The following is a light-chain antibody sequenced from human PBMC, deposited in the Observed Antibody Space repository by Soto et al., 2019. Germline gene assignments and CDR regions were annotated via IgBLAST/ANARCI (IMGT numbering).Light chain of an antibody. CDR3: QQLSNWPRPLT. Sequence: EIVLTQSPATLSLSPGERATLSCRASQSVSSYLAWYQQKPGQAPRLLIYDASNRATGIPARFSGSGSGTDFTLTISSLEPEDFAVYYCQQLSNWPRPLTFGGVTKVEIK. CDR1: QSVSSY. J-gene: IGKJ4*01. CDR2: DAS. V-gene: IGKV3-11*01.